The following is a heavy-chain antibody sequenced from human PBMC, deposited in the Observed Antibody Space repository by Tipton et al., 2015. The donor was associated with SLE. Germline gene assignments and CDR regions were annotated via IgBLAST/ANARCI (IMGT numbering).Heavy chain of an antibody. CDR2: ISPYNGNT. J-gene: IGHJ4*02. CDR3: ASLGAARGY. Sequence: QLVQSGAEVKKPGASVRVSCKTSGYTFTKYGITWVRQAPGQGLEWMGWISPYNGNTNIAQTFKGRVTMTTDESTSTASMDLTSLRSDDTALYYCASLGAARGYWGQGTLVTVSS. CDR1: GYTFTKYG. D-gene: IGHD3-16*01. V-gene: IGHV1-18*01.